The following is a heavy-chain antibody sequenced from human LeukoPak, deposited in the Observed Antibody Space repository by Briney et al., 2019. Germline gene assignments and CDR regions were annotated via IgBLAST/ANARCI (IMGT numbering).Heavy chain of an antibody. D-gene: IGHD2-15*01. CDR1: GFTFSNFA. Sequence: PGGSLRLSCTASGFTFSNFAMTWVRQAPGKGLEWVSAITGSGSSTYCAESVRGRFTISRDNSKSALYLQMNSLRAEDTAVYYCAKEAVVVVAATRFHPFDYWGQGTLVTVSS. CDR3: AKEAVVVVAATRFHPFDY. CDR2: ITGSGSST. J-gene: IGHJ4*02. V-gene: IGHV3-23*01.